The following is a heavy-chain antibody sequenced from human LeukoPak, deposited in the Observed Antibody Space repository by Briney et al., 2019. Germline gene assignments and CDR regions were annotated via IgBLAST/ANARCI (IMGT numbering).Heavy chain of an antibody. CDR3: AKYSSDWYDEY. V-gene: IGHV3-23*01. CDR1: GFTLSSFA. J-gene: IGHJ4*02. CDR2: ISGSGRYT. Sequence: PGGSLRLSCAASGFTLSSFAMTWVRQSPGKGLEWVSAISGSGRYTYYADSVKGRFTISRDNSKNTLYLQMNSLRAEDTAVYYCAKYSSDWYDEYWGQGTLVTVSS. D-gene: IGHD6-19*01.